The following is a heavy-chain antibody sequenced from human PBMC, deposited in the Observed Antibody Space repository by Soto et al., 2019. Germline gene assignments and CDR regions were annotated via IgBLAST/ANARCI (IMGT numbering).Heavy chain of an antibody. CDR1: GSTFSSFA. D-gene: IGHD6-13*01. CDR2: ISGSGGST. V-gene: IGHV3-23*01. Sequence: GGSLRLSCAASGSTFSSFAMSWVRQAPGKGLDWVSAISGSGGSTYSADSVKGRFTISRDNSKNTLYLQMSSLRAEDTAVYYCAIGFSAGKRSPPDFWGQGSLVTVSS. J-gene: IGHJ4*02. CDR3: AIGFSAGKRSPPDF.